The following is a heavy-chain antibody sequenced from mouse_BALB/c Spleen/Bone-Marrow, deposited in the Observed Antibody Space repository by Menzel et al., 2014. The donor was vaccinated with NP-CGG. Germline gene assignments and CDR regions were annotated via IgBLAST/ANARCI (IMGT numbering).Heavy chain of an antibody. Sequence: VHVKQSGAETVKPGASVKSSCTTSGFNIEDSYIYWMKQRPEQGLEWIGRIDPANGNTKYDPKFQGKATITVDTSSATAYLQLSSLTSEDTAVYYCARNYGSSLDYWGQGTTLTVSS. CDR3: ARNYGSSLDY. CDR1: GFNIEDSY. V-gene: IGHV14-3*02. CDR2: IDPANGNT. J-gene: IGHJ2*01. D-gene: IGHD1-1*01.